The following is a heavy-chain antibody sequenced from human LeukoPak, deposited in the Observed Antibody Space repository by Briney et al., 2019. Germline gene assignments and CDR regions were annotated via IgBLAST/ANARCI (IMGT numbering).Heavy chain of an antibody. CDR1: GVTFSGYG. CDR2: ISNGNTE. D-gene: IGHD2-2*01. CDR3: ASDYGYCRGNTCYASFDY. J-gene: IGHJ4*01. Sequence: PGGPLRLSCAASGVTFSGYGINWVRLAPGQGLEWVSMISNGNTERYADSVKGRFTVSRDNARNSAYLQMNSLRDEDTAMYYCASDYGYCRGNTCYASFDYWGHGTLVTVSS. V-gene: IGHV3-48*02.